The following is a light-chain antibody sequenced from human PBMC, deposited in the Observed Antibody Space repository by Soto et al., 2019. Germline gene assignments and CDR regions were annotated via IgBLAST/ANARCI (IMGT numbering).Light chain of an antibody. CDR2: ATS. V-gene: IGKV1-39*01. CDR3: QQRYSRMT. Sequence: DIQVTHSPTSLSASVGDRLTITCRASQSISSYLNWFQQKPGKXPXXLIYATSGLQSGVPSRFSGSGSGTDFTLSISSMPPEDFTTYDCQQRYSRMTFSQGTKVDI. J-gene: IGKJ1*01. CDR1: QSISSY.